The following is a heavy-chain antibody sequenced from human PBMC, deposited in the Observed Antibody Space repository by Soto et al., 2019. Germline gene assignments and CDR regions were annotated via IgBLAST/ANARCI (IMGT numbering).Heavy chain of an antibody. D-gene: IGHD2-2*03. Sequence: PSETLSLTCTVSGGSISSYYWSWIRQPPGKGLEWIGYIYYSGSTNYNPSLKSRVTISVDTSKNQFSLKLSSVTAADTAVYYCARLGLDIVVVPAAMAGPNYYYYYMDVWGKGTTVTVSS. CDR3: ARLGLDIVVVPAAMAGPNYYYYYMDV. J-gene: IGHJ6*03. CDR2: IYYSGST. V-gene: IGHV4-59*08. CDR1: GGSISSYY.